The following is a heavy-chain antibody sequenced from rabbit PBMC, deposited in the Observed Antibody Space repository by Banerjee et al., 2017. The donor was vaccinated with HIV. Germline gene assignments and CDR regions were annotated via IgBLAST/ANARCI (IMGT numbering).Heavy chain of an antibody. CDR3: ARGIYPASWYYFGL. J-gene: IGHJ4*01. V-gene: IGHV1S45*01. D-gene: IGHD7-1*01. CDR2: IYAGSSGST. Sequence: QQQLEESGGGLVKPEGSLTLTCKASGFDFSSNYAMCWFRQAPGKGLEWIACIYAGSSGSTYYASWAKGRFTISKTSSTTVTLQMTSLTAADTATYFCARGIYPASWYYFGLWGPGTLVTVS. CDR1: GFDFSSNYA.